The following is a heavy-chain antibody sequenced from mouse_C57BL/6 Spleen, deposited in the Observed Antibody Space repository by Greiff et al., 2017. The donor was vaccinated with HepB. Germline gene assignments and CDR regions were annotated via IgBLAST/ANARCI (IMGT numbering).Heavy chain of an antibody. J-gene: IGHJ1*03. CDR2: IDPSDSYT. V-gene: IGHV1-50*01. Sequence: QVQLQQPGAELVKPGASVKLSCKASGYTFTSYWMQWVKQRPGQGLEWIGEIDPSDSYTNYNQKFKGKATLTVDTSSSTAYMQLSSLTSEDSAVYYCARSGYYYGIRGYFDVWGTGTTVTVSS. CDR1: GYTFTSYW. D-gene: IGHD1-1*01. CDR3: ARSGYYYGIRGYFDV.